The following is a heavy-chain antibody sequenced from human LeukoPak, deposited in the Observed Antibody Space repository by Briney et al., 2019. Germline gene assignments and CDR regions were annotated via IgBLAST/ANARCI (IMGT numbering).Heavy chain of an antibody. Sequence: ASVKVSCKASGGTFSSYAISWVRQAPGQGLEWMGGIIPIFGTANYAQKFQGRVTITADESTSTAYMELSSLRSEDTAVYYCARVPHGYSYGYYFDYWGQGILVTVSS. V-gene: IGHV1-69*13. D-gene: IGHD5-18*01. J-gene: IGHJ4*02. CDR3: ARVPHGYSYGYYFDY. CDR1: GGTFSSYA. CDR2: IIPIFGTA.